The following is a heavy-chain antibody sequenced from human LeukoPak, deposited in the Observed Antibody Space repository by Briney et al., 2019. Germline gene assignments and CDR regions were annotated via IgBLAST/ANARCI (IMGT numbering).Heavy chain of an antibody. CDR1: GGSIGSGGYS. D-gene: IGHD3-10*01. Sequence: SETLSLTCAVSGGSIGSGGYSWSWIRQPPGKGLEWIGYIYHSGSTYYNPSLKSRVTISVDRSKNQFSLKLSSVTAADTAVYYCARVGGYGSGSPHFDYWGQGTLVTVSS. J-gene: IGHJ4*02. V-gene: IGHV4-30-2*01. CDR3: ARVGGYGSGSPHFDY. CDR2: IYHSGST.